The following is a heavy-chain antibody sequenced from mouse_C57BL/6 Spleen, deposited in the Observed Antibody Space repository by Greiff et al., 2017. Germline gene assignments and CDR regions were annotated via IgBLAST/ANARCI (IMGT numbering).Heavy chain of an antibody. CDR3: ARAGLITTVVEDY. J-gene: IGHJ2*01. CDR1: GYTFTDYY. V-gene: IGHV1-26*01. D-gene: IGHD1-1*01. CDR2: INPNNGGT. Sequence: EVQLQQSGPELVKPGASVKISCKASGYTFTDYYMNWVKQSHGKSLEWIGDINPNNGGTSYNQKFKGKATLTVDKSSSTAYMELRSLTSEDSAVYYCARAGLITTVVEDYWGQGTTLTVSS.